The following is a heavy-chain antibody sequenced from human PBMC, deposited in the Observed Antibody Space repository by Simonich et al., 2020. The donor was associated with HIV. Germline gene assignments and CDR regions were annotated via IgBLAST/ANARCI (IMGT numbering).Heavy chain of an antibody. D-gene: IGHD3-16*01. CDR3: AREDGALDAFDI. Sequence: QVQLVQSGAEVKKPGASVKVSCKASGYTFTGYNMHWGRKAPGQGLEWMGRIDPKSGGKNRAQKFQGRVTMTRDTSINTAYMEVSRLRSDDTAVYYCAREDGALDAFDIWGQGTMVTVSS. J-gene: IGHJ3*02. CDR1: GYTFTGYN. CDR2: IDPKSGGK. V-gene: IGHV1-2*06.